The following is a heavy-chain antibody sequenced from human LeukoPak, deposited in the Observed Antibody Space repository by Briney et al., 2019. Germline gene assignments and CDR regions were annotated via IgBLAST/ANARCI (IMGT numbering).Heavy chain of an antibody. CDR3: ARPLTTDSSGYYYY. V-gene: IGHV5-51*01. CDR1: GYSFTSYW. J-gene: IGHJ4*02. Sequence: GESRKISCKGSGYSFTSYWIGWVRQMPGKGLEWMGIIYPGDSDTRYSPSFQGQVTISADKSISTAYLQWSSLKASDTAMYYCARPLTTDSSGYYYYWGQGTLDTVSS. D-gene: IGHD3-22*01. CDR2: IYPGDSDT.